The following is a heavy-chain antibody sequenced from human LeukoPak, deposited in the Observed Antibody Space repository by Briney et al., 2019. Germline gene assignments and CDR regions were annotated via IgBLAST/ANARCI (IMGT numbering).Heavy chain of an antibody. J-gene: IGHJ4*02. D-gene: IGHD6-19*01. CDR3: ARGSRGLVHPFDY. Sequence: SETLSLTCTLSGGSISSSNSYYWGWIRQPPGKGLEWIGEINHSGSTNYNPSLKSRVTISVDTSKNQFSLKLSSVTAADTAVYYCARGSRGLVHPFDYWGQGTLVTVSS. CDR2: INHSGST. CDR1: GGSISSSNSYY. V-gene: IGHV4-39*07.